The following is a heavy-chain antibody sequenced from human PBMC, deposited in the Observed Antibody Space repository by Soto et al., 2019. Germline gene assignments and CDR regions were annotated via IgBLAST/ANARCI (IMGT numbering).Heavy chain of an antibody. CDR2: ISSYNGNT. Sequence: QVQLVQSGAEVKKPGASVKVSCKASGYTFTSYGITWVRQAPGQGLEWMGWISSYNGNTNYAQRLQGRVTMTTDTSTSTAYMELRSLRSDDTAVYYCARAPTRDSSGRDIGMDVWGQWTTVTVSS. D-gene: IGHD3-22*01. J-gene: IGHJ6*02. CDR3: ARAPTRDSSGRDIGMDV. V-gene: IGHV1-18*01. CDR1: GYTFTSYG.